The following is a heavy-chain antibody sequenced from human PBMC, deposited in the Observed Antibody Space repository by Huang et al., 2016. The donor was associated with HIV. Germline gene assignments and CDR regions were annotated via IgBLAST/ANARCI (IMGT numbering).Heavy chain of an antibody. Sequence: QVQLQESGPGLVKPSETVSLTCTVSGDSVSSSDYYWNWIRQPPGKGLEWVGFIYYNGNTNYNPSLKSRVTISGDTSKNQFSLNLNSVTAADTAVYYCARDPYPRDAFDIWGQGTLLAVSS. CDR1: GDSVSSSDYY. V-gene: IGHV4-61*08. CDR3: ARDPYPRDAFDI. J-gene: IGHJ3*02. CDR2: IYYNGNT.